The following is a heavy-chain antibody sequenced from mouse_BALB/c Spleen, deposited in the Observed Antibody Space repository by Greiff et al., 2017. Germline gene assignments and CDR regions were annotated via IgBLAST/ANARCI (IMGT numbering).Heavy chain of an antibody. J-gene: IGHJ4*01. Sequence: EVQLQESGPGLVKPSQSLSLTCTVTGYSITRDYAWNWIRQFPGNKLEWMGYISYSGSTSYNPSLKSRISITRDTSKNQFFLQLNSVTTEDTATYYCALYDYDGIDYYYAMDYWGQGTSVTVSS. V-gene: IGHV3-2*02. CDR1: GYSITRDYA. D-gene: IGHD2-4*01. CDR2: ISYSGST. CDR3: ALYDYDGIDYYYAMDY.